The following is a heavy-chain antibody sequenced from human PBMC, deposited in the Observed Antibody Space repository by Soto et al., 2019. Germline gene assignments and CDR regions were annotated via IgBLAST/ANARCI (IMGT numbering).Heavy chain of an antibody. Sequence: QVQLQESGPGLVKPSETLSLTCTVSGGSVSSGRYYWSWIRQPPGKGLEWIGYIYYSGSTNYNPSLKSRVTISVDTSKNQFSLKLSSVTAADTAVYYCARETYYDILTGYYDDAFDIWGQGTMVTVSS. J-gene: IGHJ3*02. CDR2: IYYSGST. CDR3: ARETYYDILTGYYDDAFDI. CDR1: GGSVSSGRYY. V-gene: IGHV4-61*01. D-gene: IGHD3-9*01.